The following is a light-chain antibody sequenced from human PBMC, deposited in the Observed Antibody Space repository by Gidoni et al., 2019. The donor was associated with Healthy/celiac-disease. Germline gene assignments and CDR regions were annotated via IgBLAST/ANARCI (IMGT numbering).Light chain of an antibody. V-gene: IGKV1-39*01. CDR3: QQSYSTLRYT. CDR2: AAS. Sequence: DIQLSHSPSSLSASVGDRVPITRRASQSIRSYFTWYQQKPGKAPKLLIYAASSLQSGVPSRFSGSGSGTDFTLTISSLQPEDVATYYCQQSYSTLRYTFGQGTKLEIK. J-gene: IGKJ2*01. CDR1: QSIRSY.